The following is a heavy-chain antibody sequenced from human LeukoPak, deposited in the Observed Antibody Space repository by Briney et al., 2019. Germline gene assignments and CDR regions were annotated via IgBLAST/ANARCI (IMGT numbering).Heavy chain of an antibody. CDR1: GYTFTSYD. D-gene: IGHD4-23*01. CDR2: MNPNSGNT. Sequence: ASVKVSCKASGYTFTSYDINWVRQATGQGLEWMGWMNPNSGNTGYAQKFQGRVTMTRNTSISTAYMELSSLRSEDTAVYYCARDPAVRGYMDVWGKGTTVTVSS. J-gene: IGHJ6*03. CDR3: ARDPAVRGYMDV. V-gene: IGHV1-8*01.